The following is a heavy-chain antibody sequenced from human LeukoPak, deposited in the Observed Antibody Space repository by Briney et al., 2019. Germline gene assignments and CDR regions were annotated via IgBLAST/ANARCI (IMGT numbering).Heavy chain of an antibody. CDR3: ARVGIGAARPVAYFDY. V-gene: IGHV1-69*05. CDR1: GGAFSSYA. CDR2: IIPIFGTA. D-gene: IGHD6-6*01. Sequence: SVKVSCKASGGAFSSYAISWVRQAPGQGLEWMGGIIPIFGTANYAQKFQGRVTITTDESTSTAYMELSSLRSEDTAVYYCARVGIGAARPVAYFDYWGQGTLVTVSS. J-gene: IGHJ4*02.